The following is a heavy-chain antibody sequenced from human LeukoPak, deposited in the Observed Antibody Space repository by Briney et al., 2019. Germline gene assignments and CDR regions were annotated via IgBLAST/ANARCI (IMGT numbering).Heavy chain of an antibody. Sequence: GGSLRLSCAASEFSVGSNYMTWVRQAPGKGLEWVSAISGSGGSTYYADSVKGRFTISRDNSKNTLYLHMNSLRAGDTAVYYCAKRRGLELLYYYYMDVWGKGTTVTVSS. J-gene: IGHJ6*03. D-gene: IGHD1-7*01. CDR2: ISGSGGST. CDR3: AKRRGLELLYYYYMDV. CDR1: EFSVGSNY. V-gene: IGHV3-23*01.